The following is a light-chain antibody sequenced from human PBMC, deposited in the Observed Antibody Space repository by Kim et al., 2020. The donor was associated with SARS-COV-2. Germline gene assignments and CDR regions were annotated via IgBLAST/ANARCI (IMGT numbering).Light chain of an antibody. J-gene: IGLJ3*02. CDR1: SGHSRYG. CDR2: VNSDGSH. Sequence: QPVLTQSPSASASRGASVKLTCTLSSGHSRYGIAWHQQQPEKGPRYLMKVNSDGSHNKGDGIPDRFSGSSSGAERYLTISSLQSEDEADYYCQTWDTGIRVFGGGTKVTVL. CDR3: QTWDTGIRV. V-gene: IGLV4-69*01.